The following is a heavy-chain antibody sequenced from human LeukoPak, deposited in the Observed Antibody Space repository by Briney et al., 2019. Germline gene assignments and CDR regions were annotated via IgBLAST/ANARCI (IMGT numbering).Heavy chain of an antibody. D-gene: IGHD2-15*01. Sequence: GESLKISCKGSGYSINNYWIGWVRQMPGKGLEWMGIIYPADSDIRYSPSFQGQVTISADKSISAAYLQWSSLKASDTAMYYCARQEYCSGGSCYTWFDPWGQGTLVIVSS. V-gene: IGHV5-51*01. CDR3: ARQEYCSGGSCYTWFDP. J-gene: IGHJ5*02. CDR1: GYSINNYW. CDR2: IYPADSDI.